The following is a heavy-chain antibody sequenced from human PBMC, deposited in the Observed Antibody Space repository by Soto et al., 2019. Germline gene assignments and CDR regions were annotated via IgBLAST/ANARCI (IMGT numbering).Heavy chain of an antibody. CDR1: GGSISSGGYY. CDR3: ARSDRGRYNWFDP. Sequence: SETLSLTCTVSGGSISSGGYYWSWIRQHPGKGLEWIGYIYYSGSTNYNPSLKSRVTISVDTSKNQFSLKLSPVTAADTAVYYCARSDRGRYNWFDPWGQGTLVTVSS. V-gene: IGHV4-61*08. CDR2: IYYSGST. D-gene: IGHD6-25*01. J-gene: IGHJ5*02.